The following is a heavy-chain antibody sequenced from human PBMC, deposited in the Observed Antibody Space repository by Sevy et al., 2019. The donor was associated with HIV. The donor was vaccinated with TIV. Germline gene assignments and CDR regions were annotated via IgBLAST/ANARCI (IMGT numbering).Heavy chain of an antibody. CDR2: ISYDGSNK. Sequence: GGSLRLSCAASGFTFSSYAMHWVRQAPGKGLEWVAVISYDGSNKYYADSVKGRFTISRDNSKSTLYLQMNSLRAEDTAVYYCAGLIAAAVDYYYYMDVWGKGTTVTVSS. V-gene: IGHV3-30-3*01. J-gene: IGHJ6*03. D-gene: IGHD6-13*01. CDR1: GFTFSSYA. CDR3: AGLIAAAVDYYYYMDV.